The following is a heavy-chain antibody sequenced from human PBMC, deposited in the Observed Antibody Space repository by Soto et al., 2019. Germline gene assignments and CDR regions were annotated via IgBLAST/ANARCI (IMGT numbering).Heavy chain of an antibody. CDR2: ISYDGSNK. V-gene: IGHV3-30-3*01. D-gene: IGHD6-25*01. CDR3: ARDGGGYYYYGMDV. Sequence: QVQLVESGGGVVQPGRSRRLSCAASGFTFSSYAMHWVRQAPGKGLEWVAVISYDGSNKYYADSVKGRFTISRDNSKNTLYLQMNSLRAEDTAVYYCARDGGGYYYYGMDVWGQGTTVTVSS. J-gene: IGHJ6*02. CDR1: GFTFSSYA.